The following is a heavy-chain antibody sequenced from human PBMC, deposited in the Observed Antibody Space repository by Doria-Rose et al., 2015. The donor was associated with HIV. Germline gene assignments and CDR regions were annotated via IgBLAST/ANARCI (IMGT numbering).Heavy chain of an antibody. CDR1: GVSLSSPGMG. J-gene: IGHJ4*02. V-gene: IGHV2-26*01. CDR3: ARIKSSRWYHKYYFDF. D-gene: IGHD6-13*01. CDR2: NFSDDER. Sequence: SGPVLVKPTETHTLTCTVSGVSLSSPGMGVSWIRQPPGKALEWLANNFSDDERSYKTSLKSRLTISRGTSKSQVVLTMTDMDPVDTATYYCARIKSSRWYHKYYFDFWGQGTLVIVSA.